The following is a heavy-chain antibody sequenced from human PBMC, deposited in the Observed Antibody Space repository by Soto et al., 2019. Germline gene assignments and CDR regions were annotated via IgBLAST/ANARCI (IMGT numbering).Heavy chain of an antibody. D-gene: IGHD3-10*01. J-gene: IGHJ6*04. CDR3: ASHRVGRGVIAARAYYWYV. CDR1: GGSISSSSYY. V-gene: IGHV4-39*01. Sequence: QLQLQESGPGLVKPSETLSLTCTVSGGSISSSSYYWGWIRQPPGKGLEWIGSIYYSGSTYYNPSLKSQVHIPVTPAKNQSSWKLSYVAAAATAGYYCASHRVGRGVIAARAYYWYVCGKGTTVTVFS. CDR2: IYYSGST.